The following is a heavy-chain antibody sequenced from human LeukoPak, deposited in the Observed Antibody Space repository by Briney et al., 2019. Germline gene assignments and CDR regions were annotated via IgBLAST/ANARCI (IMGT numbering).Heavy chain of an antibody. CDR2: INPNSGGT. D-gene: IGHD2-15*01. CDR3: ARVPNFCSGGSCYSSNYMDV. CDR1: GCTFTGYY. J-gene: IGHJ6*03. V-gene: IGHV1-2*02. Sequence: GASVKVSCKASGCTFTGYYMHWVRQAPGQGLEWMGWINPNSGGTNYAQKFQGRVTMTRDTSISTVYMELSRLRSDDTAVYYCARVPNFCSGGSCYSSNYMDVWGQGTTVTVSS.